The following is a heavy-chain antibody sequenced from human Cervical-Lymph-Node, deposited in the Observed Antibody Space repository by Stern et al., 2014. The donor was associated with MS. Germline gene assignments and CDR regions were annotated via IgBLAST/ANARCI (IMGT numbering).Heavy chain of an antibody. V-gene: IGHV4-30-2*01. CDR1: GGSVSSGGYT. CDR3: ARVVRFLEWVPFDP. CDR2: IYEDESS. D-gene: IGHD3-3*01. J-gene: IGHJ5*02. Sequence: VQLVQSGSGLVRPSQTLSLTCTVSGGSVSSGGYTWSWLRQPPGKGLEWIGYIYEDESSYYNPSLQSRGTLSIDRSKNQFSLRLSSMTAADTALYYCARVVRFLEWVPFDPWGQGILVTVSS.